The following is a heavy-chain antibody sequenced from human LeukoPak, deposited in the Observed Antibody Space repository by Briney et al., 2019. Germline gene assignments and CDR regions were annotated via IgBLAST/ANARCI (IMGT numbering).Heavy chain of an antibody. J-gene: IGHJ6*02. CDR2: ISYDGSNK. CDR3: ARDNRDYYGSGSFGYYYGMDV. V-gene: IGHV3-30*03. D-gene: IGHD3-10*01. CDR1: GFTFSSYG. Sequence: GGSLRLSCAASGFTFSSYGMHWVRQAPGKGLEWMAVISYDGSNKYYADSVKGRFTISRDNSKNTLYLQMNSLRAEDTAVYYCARDNRDYYGSGSFGYYYGMDVWGQGTTVTVSS.